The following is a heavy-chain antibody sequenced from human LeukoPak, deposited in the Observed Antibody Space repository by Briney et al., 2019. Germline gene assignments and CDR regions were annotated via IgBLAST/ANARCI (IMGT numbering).Heavy chain of an antibody. V-gene: IGHV3-23*01. CDR1: GFTFSSYA. CDR3: AKGSRGFSVAYYFDY. CDR2: ISGSGGST. J-gene: IGHJ4*02. D-gene: IGHD6-19*01. Sequence: GGSLRLSCAASGFTFSSYAMSWVRQAPGKGLEWVSAISGSGGSTYYADSVKGRFTISRDNSKNTLHLQMNSLRAEDTAVYYCAKGSRGFSVAYYFDYWGQGTLVTVSS.